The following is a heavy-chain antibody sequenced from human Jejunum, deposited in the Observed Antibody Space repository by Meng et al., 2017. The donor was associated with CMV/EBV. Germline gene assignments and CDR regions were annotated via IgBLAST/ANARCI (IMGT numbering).Heavy chain of an antibody. CDR2: IYHSGST. CDR3: ASTDGNEYFDY. CDR1: GSSIISGYY. Sequence: VSGSSIISGYYWGWIRQPPGKGLEWIGSIYHSGSTYYNPSLKSRVTISVDTSKNQFSLKLSSVTAADTAVYYCASTDGNEYFDYWGQGTRVTVSS. D-gene: IGHD4-23*01. V-gene: IGHV4-38-2*01. J-gene: IGHJ4*02.